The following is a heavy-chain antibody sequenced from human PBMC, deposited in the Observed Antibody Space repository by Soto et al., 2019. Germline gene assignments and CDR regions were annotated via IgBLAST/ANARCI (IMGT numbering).Heavy chain of an antibody. CDR1: GYTFTSYG. CDR3: ATAAGTGGWGFDY. D-gene: IGHD6-13*01. V-gene: IGHV1-18*01. J-gene: IGHJ4*02. CDR2: ISAYNGNT. Sequence: QVQLVQSGAEVKKPGASVKVSCKASGYTFTSYGITWARQAPGQGLEWMGWISAYNGNTNYAQKLQGRVTMTTDTCTSTAYMDLRSLRSDDTAVYYCATAAGTGGWGFDYWGQGSLVTVSS.